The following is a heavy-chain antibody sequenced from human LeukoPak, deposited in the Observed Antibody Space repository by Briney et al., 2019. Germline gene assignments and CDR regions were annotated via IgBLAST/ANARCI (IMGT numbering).Heavy chain of an antibody. V-gene: IGHV3-48*03. J-gene: IGHJ3*02. CDR3: ERDYWEILGVNDAFDI. CDR1: GFTFSSYE. Sequence: GGSLRLSCAASGFTFSSYEMNWVRQAPGKVLEWVSYISTTGSIVYYADSVKGRFTISRDNAKNSLYLQMNSLRAEDTAVYYCERDYWEILGVNDAFDIWGQGTMVTVSS. CDR2: ISTTGSIV. D-gene: IGHD3-3*01.